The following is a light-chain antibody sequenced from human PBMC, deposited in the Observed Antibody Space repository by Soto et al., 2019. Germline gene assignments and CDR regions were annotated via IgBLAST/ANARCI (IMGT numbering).Light chain of an antibody. CDR2: AAS. Sequence: ISMTQSPPTLSVSPGGRVTLSCEASETISADLAWYHHRPGQAPRLLIYAASTRAPGVPARFSGSGSGTDFTLAIANLQPEDFAVYYCQQYGNSPGTFGQGTKVEIK. CDR1: ETISAD. CDR3: QQYGNSPGT. J-gene: IGKJ1*01. V-gene: IGKV3-15*01.